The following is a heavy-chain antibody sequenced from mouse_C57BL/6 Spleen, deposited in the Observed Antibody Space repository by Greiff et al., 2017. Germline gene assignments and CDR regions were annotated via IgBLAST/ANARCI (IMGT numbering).Heavy chain of an antibody. CDR1: GYTFTSYW. V-gene: IGHV1-53*01. CDR3: AREEGNWDENWYFDV. CDR2: INPSNGGT. D-gene: IGHD4-1*01. Sequence: VQLQQPGTELVKPGASVKLSCKASGYTFTSYWMHWVKQRPGQGLEWIGNINPSNGGTNYNEKFKSKATLTVDKSSSKAYMQHSSLTSEDSAVYYCAREEGNWDENWYFDVWGTGTTVTVSS. J-gene: IGHJ1*03.